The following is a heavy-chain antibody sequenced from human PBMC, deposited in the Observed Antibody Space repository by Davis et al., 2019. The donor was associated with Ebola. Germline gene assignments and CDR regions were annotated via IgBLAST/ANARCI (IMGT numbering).Heavy chain of an antibody. V-gene: IGHV1-46*01. CDR3: AREVAVDPAMYSGSYFNDAFDI. CDR1: GYTFTSYY. J-gene: IGHJ3*02. Sequence: ASVKVSCKASGYTFTSYYMHWVRQAPGQGLEWMGIINPSGGSTSYAQKFQGRVTMTRDTSTSTVYMELSSLRSEDTAVYYCAREVAVDPAMYSGSYFNDAFDIWGQGTMVTVSS. CDR2: INPSGGST. D-gene: IGHD1-26*01.